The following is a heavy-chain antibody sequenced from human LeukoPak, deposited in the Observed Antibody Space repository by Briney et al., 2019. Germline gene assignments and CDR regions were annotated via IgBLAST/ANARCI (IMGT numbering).Heavy chain of an antibody. CDR2: INPNNDDT. D-gene: IGHD3-22*01. Sequence: GASVKVSCKASGYTFTAYNMHWVRQAPGQGLAWMGRINPNNDDTMYAQKFQGRITMTRDTSTSTAYMELSSLTSDDTAMYYCARGSGFYWGQGTLVTVSS. J-gene: IGHJ4*02. CDR1: GYTFTAYN. V-gene: IGHV1-2*06. CDR3: ARGSGFY.